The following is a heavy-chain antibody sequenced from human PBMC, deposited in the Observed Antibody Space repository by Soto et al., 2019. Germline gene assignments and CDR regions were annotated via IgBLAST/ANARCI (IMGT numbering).Heavy chain of an antibody. CDR2: IYYSGST. J-gene: IGHJ5*02. CDR3: ARAREDTAMVTDWFDP. CDR1: GGSISSYY. Sequence: CTVSGGSISSYYWSWIRQPPGKGLEWIGYIYYSGSTNYNPSLKSRVTISVDTSKNQFSLKLSSVTAADTAVYYCARAREDTAMVTDWFDPWGQGTLVTSPQ. V-gene: IGHV4-59*01. D-gene: IGHD5-18*01.